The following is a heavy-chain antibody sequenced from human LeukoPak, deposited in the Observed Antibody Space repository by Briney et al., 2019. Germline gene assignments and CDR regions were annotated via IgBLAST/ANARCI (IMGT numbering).Heavy chain of an antibody. J-gene: IGHJ4*02. CDR2: IYHSGST. Sequence: SETLSLTRAVSGGSISSGGYSWSWIRQPPGKGLEWIGYIYHSGSTYYNPSLKSRVTISVDRSKNQFSLKLSSVTAADTAVYYCARVWGSSWTFDYWGQGTLVTVSS. CDR3: ARVWGSSWTFDY. CDR1: GGSISSGGYS. D-gene: IGHD6-13*01. V-gene: IGHV4-30-2*01.